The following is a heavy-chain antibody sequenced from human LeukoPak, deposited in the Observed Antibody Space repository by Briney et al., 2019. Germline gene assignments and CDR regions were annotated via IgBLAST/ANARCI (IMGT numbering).Heavy chain of an antibody. J-gene: IGHJ4*02. CDR1: GGSFSGYY. Sequence: SETLSLTCAVYGGSFSGYYWSWIRQPPGKGLEWIGEINHSGSTNYNPSLKSRVTISVDTSKNQFSLKLSSVTAADTAVYYCARIPRIAAAGPKFDYWGQGTLVTVSS. V-gene: IGHV4-34*01. CDR2: INHSGST. CDR3: ARIPRIAAAGPKFDY. D-gene: IGHD6-13*01.